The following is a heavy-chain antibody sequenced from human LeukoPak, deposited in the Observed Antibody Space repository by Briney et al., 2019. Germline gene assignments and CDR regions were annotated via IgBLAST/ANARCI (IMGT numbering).Heavy chain of an antibody. CDR3: ARRRITMVRGGRGDFDY. Sequence: PSETLSLTCTVSGGSLSGTYYYWGWIRQPPGKGLEWIGSVYYSGTPYYNPSLKSRVTISVDTSKNEFSLKLSSVPAADAAVYYCARRRITMVRGGRGDFDYWGQGTLVSVSS. D-gene: IGHD3-10*01. CDR1: GGSLSGTYYY. V-gene: IGHV4-39*01. CDR2: VYYSGTP. J-gene: IGHJ4*02.